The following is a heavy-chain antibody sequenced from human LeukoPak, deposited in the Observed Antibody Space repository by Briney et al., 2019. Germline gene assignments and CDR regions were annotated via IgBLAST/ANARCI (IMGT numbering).Heavy chain of an antibody. D-gene: IGHD3-16*01. V-gene: IGHV3-23*01. CDR1: GFTFSSYA. CDR3: ARGGGAAEFDY. Sequence: GGSLRLSCAASGFTFSSYAMSWVRQAPGKGLEWVSAISGSGGSTYYADTVKGRFTISRDNSKNTLYLQMNSLRAEDTAVYYCARGGGAAEFDYWGQGTLVTVSS. J-gene: IGHJ4*02. CDR2: ISGSGGST.